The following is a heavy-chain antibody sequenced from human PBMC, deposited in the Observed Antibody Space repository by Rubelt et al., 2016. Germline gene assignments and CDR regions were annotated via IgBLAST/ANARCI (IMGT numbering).Heavy chain of an antibody. CDR1: GFTFSSYA. V-gene: IGHV3-30*04. D-gene: IGHD3-3*01. CDR3: ARAYYDFWSGYYRLVPSNYFDY. J-gene: IGHJ4*02. CDR2: ISYDGSNK. Sequence: VESGGGVVQPGRSLRLSCAASGFTFSSYAMHWVRQAPGKGLEWVAVISYDGSNKYYADSVKGRFTISRDNSKNTLHLQMNSLRAEDTAVYYCARAYYDFWSGYYRLVPSNYFDYWGQGTLVTVSS.